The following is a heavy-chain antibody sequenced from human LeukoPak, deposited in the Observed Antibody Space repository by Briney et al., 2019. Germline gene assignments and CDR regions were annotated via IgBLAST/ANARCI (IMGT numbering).Heavy chain of an antibody. D-gene: IGHD3-10*01. CDR1: GYTFTSYD. CDR3: ATHYGSGSPRAYYCYMDV. CDR2: MNPNSGNT. J-gene: IGHJ6*03. V-gene: IGHV1-8*01. Sequence: ASVKVSCKASGYTFTSYDINWVRQATGQGLEWMGWMNPNSGNTGYAQKFQGRVTMTRNTSISTAYMELSSLRSEDTAVYYCATHYGSGSPRAYYCYMDVWGKGTTVTVSS.